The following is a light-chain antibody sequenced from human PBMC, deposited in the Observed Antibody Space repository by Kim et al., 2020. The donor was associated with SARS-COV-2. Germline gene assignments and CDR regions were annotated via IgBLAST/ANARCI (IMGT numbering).Light chain of an antibody. CDR1: QSVSSY. J-gene: IGKJ4*01. Sequence: EIVLTQSPATLSLSPGERATLSCRASQSVSSYLAWYQQKPGQAPRLLIYDASNRATGIPARFSGSGSGTDFTLTISSLEPEDFAVYYCQQRSNWPRVTVGGGAKGDIK. CDR3: QQRSNWPRVT. V-gene: IGKV3-11*01. CDR2: DAS.